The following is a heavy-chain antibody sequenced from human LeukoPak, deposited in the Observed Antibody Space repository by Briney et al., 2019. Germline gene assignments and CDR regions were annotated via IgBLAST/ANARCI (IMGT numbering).Heavy chain of an antibody. CDR1: GYTLTELS. CDR3: ATGRGSGYPDY. CDR2: FDPEDGET. Sequence: GASVKVSCKVSGYTLTELSMHWVRQAPGKGLEWMGGFDPEDGETIYAQKFQGRVTMTEGTSTDTAYMELSSLRSEDTAVYYCATGRGSGYPDYWGQGTLVTVSS. J-gene: IGHJ4*02. D-gene: IGHD3-22*01. V-gene: IGHV1-24*01.